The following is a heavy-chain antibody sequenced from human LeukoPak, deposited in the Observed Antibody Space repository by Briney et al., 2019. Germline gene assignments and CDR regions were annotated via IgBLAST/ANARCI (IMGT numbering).Heavy chain of an antibody. Sequence: PSETLSLTCTVSGGSISSSSYYWGWIRQPPGKGLEWIGSIYYSGSTYYNPSLKSRVTISVDTSKNQFSLKLSSVTAADTAVYYCARGGYCSGGSCYYFGYWGQGTLVTVSS. CDR2: IYYSGST. D-gene: IGHD2-15*01. CDR3: ARGGYCSGGSCYYFGY. V-gene: IGHV4-39*01. J-gene: IGHJ4*02. CDR1: GGSISSSSYY.